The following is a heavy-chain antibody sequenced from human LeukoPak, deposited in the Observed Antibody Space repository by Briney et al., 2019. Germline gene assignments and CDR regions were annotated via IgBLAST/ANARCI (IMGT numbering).Heavy chain of an antibody. CDR2: INHSRST. CDR3: AREYSYGAPPFDY. CDR1: SGSFSGFY. J-gene: IGHJ4*02. V-gene: IGHV4-34*01. Sequence: PSETLSLTCAVYSGSFSGFYWTWIRQPPGKGLEWIGQINHSRSTHYNPSLKSRVTISVDTSKNQFSLKLSSVTAADTAVYYCAREYSYGAPPFDYWGQGTLVTVSS. D-gene: IGHD5-18*01.